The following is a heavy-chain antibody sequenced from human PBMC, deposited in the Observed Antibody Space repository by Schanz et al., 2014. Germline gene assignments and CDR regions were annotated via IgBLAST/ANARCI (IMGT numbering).Heavy chain of an antibody. J-gene: IGHJ5*01. CDR1: GFTFSGFW. Sequence: EVQLAESGGGLVQPGGSLRLSCAASGFTFSGFWMTWVRQAPGKGLEWVANIKKDGSEKYYVDSVKGRFTISRDNAKMSLFRQMNKLRPEDAAVYYCARGRVLESWGQGTLVTVSS. V-gene: IGHV3-7*01. D-gene: IGHD3-3*01. CDR2: IKKDGSEK. CDR3: ARGRVLES.